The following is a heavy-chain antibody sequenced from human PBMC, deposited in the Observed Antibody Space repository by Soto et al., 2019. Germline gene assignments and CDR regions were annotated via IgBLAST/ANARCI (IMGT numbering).Heavy chain of an antibody. D-gene: IGHD3-22*01. Sequence: GGSLRLSCAASGFTFSSYAMSWVRQAPGKGLEWVSAISGSGGSTYYADSVKGRFTISRDNSKNTLYLQMNSLRAEDTAVYYCGPSPPPPSGYYHFDYWGQGTLVTVSS. CDR1: GFTFSSYA. CDR2: ISGSGGST. J-gene: IGHJ4*02. CDR3: GPSPPPPSGYYHFDY. V-gene: IGHV3-23*01.